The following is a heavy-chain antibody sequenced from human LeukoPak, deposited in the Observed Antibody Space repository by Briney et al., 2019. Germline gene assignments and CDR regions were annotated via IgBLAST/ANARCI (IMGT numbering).Heavy chain of an antibody. CDR1: GFTFSSYS. V-gene: IGHV3-48*01. CDR2: ISSSSSTI. Sequence: GGSLRLSCAASGFTFSSYSMNWVRQAPGKGLEWVSYISSSSSTIYYADSVKGRFTISRDNSKDTLYLQMNSLRAEDTAVYYCAKVLGMDDYWGQGTLVTVSS. J-gene: IGHJ4*02. CDR3: AKVLGMDDY. D-gene: IGHD1-14*01.